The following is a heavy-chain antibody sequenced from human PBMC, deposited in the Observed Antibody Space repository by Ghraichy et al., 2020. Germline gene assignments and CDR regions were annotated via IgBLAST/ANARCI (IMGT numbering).Heavy chain of an antibody. CDR2: ISHSGKT. Sequence: TLSLTCSVSGYSISSGYFWGWIRQPPGKGLEWIGTISHSGKTFYSPSLKSRVTISADTSKNHFSLKLSSVTAADTAVYYCVRDIGGVTTDFWGQGTLVTVSS. CDR3: VRDIGGVTTDF. V-gene: IGHV4-38-2*02. D-gene: IGHD4-17*01. CDR1: GYSISSGYF. J-gene: IGHJ4*02.